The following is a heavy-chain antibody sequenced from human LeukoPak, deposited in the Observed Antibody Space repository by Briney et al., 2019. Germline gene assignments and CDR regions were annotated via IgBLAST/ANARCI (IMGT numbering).Heavy chain of an antibody. CDR3: ARAMKNYYGSGVDI. J-gene: IGHJ3*02. D-gene: IGHD3-10*01. CDR1: GFTFDDYA. CDR2: ISWNSGSI. Sequence: GGSLRLSCAASGFTFDDYAMHWVRQAPGKGLEWVSGISWNSGSIGYADSVKGRFTISRDNAKNSLYLQMNSLRAEDTAVYYCARAMKNYYGSGVDIWGQGTMVTVSS. V-gene: IGHV3-9*01.